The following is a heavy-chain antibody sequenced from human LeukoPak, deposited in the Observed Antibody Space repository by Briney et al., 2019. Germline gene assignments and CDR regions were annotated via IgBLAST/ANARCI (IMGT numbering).Heavy chain of an antibody. J-gene: IGHJ4*02. D-gene: IGHD3-10*01. CDR3: VRGGGRGSIGGDC. CDR2: IKSDGSTT. CDR1: GFTFSTYW. V-gene: IGHV3-74*03. Sequence: GGSLRLSCAASGFTFSTYWMHWVRQAPGKGLVWVSRIKSDGSTTTYADFVKGRFTVSRDNAKNTLYLQMSSLRAEDTAMYFCVRGGGRGSIGGDCWGQGTLVTVSS.